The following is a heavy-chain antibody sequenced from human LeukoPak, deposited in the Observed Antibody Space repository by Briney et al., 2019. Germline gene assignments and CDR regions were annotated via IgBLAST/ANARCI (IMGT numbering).Heavy chain of an antibody. CDR2: IKQDGSEK. J-gene: IGHJ4*02. V-gene: IGHV3-7*01. CDR1: GFTFSSYW. CDR3: ARTPASGLLDY. D-gene: IGHD2-2*01. Sequence: GGSLRLSCAASGFTFSSYWMTWVRQAPGKGLEWVANIKQDGSEKNYVDSVKGRFAVSRDNAENSVVLQMNSLSLDDTAVYYRARTPASGLLDYWGQGTLVTVSS.